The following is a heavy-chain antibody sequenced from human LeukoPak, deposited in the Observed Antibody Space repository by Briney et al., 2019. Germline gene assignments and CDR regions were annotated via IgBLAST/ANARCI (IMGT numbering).Heavy chain of an antibody. Sequence: GGSLRLSCAASGFTFSSYSMNWVRQAPGKGLEWVSYISSSSSTIYYADSVKGRFTISRDNAKNSLYLQMNSLRAEDTAVYYCGVLRSFCSSTSCYAFDIWGQGTMVTVSS. D-gene: IGHD2-2*01. J-gene: IGHJ3*02. CDR2: ISSSSSTI. V-gene: IGHV3-48*01. CDR3: GVLRSFCSSTSCYAFDI. CDR1: GFTFSSYS.